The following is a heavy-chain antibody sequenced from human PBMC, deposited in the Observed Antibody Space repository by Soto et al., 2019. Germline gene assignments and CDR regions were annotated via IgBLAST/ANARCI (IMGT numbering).Heavy chain of an antibody. Sequence: QVPLVESGGGVVQPGRSLRLSCEASGFTFSRYGMHWVRQAPCQVQECVAVIWYDGSNKYYADSVKGRFTISRDNSKNTLYLQMNSLRAEDTAVNYCARDPTMIVEGYALDYWGHGTLVNVFS. J-gene: IGHJ4*01. CDR3: ARDPTMIVEGYALDY. D-gene: IGHD3-22*01. CDR1: GFTFSRYG. V-gene: IGHV3-33*01. CDR2: IWYDGSNK.